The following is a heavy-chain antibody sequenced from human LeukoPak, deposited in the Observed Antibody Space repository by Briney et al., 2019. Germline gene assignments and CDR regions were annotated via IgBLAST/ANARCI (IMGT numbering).Heavy chain of an antibody. D-gene: IGHD2-15*01. CDR2: ISHDGSEE. Sequence: PGGSLRLSCAASGFTFSSHGMNWVRQAPGKGLEWVAIISHDGSEEYSADSVKGRFTISRDNSKNTLYLQMNSLRAEDTAVYYCAKARSTYCSGSACYSTGFEVWGQGTMVTVSS. J-gene: IGHJ3*01. CDR1: GFTFSSHG. V-gene: IGHV3-30*18. CDR3: AKARSTYCSGSACYSTGFEV.